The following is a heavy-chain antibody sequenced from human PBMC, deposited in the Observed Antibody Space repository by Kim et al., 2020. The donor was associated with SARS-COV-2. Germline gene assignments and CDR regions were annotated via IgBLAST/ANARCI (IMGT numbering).Heavy chain of an antibody. CDR3: GRQNSSSSTFDS. D-gene: IGHD6-6*01. Sequence: GGSLRLSCATSGFLLRNYDMNWVRQAPGKGLEWISYISSGGSIIYYGDSVKGRFTISRDIAKNSLYLRMNNLRADDTGFYFCGRQNSSSSTFDSWGLGTL. CDR2: ISSGGSII. J-gene: IGHJ4*02. CDR1: GFLLRNYD. V-gene: IGHV3-48*03.